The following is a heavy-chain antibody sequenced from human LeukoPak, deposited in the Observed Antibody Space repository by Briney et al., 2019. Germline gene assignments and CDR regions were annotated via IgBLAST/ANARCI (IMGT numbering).Heavy chain of an antibody. J-gene: IGHJ4*02. CDR2: IWYDGSNK. CDR3: ARDARSYSCSGGSCFFDY. CDR1: GFTFSSYG. D-gene: IGHD2-15*01. Sequence: PGGSLRLSCAASGFTFSSYGMHWVAQAPGKGLEGVAVIWYDGSNKYYADSVKGRFTISRDKSTNTLYLQMNSLRAEDTAVYYCARDARSYSCSGGSCFFDYWGQGTLVTVSS. V-gene: IGHV3-33*01.